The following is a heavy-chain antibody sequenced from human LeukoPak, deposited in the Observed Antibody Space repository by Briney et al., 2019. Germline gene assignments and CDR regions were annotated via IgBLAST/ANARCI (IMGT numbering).Heavy chain of an antibody. CDR1: DGSFSGYY. CDR3: ARAVVPAARPFDY. Sequence: SETLSLTCAVYDGSFSGYYWSWLRQPPGRGLEWIGEINQSGRTNYNPSLKSRVTISVDTSKNQFSLKRSSVTAADTAVYYCARAVVPAARPFDYWGQGTLVTVSS. J-gene: IGHJ4*02. V-gene: IGHV4-34*01. CDR2: INQSGRT. D-gene: IGHD2-2*01.